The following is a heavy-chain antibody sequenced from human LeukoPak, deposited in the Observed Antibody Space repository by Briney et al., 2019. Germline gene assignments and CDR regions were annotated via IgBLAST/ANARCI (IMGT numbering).Heavy chain of an antibody. V-gene: IGHV4-39*01. CDR1: GGSISSSSYS. CDR3: ARHGGYSSGWYGVSTYYFDY. D-gene: IGHD6-19*01. J-gene: IGHJ4*02. Sequence: SEILSLTCTVSGGSISSSSYSWGWLRQPPGKGLEWIGSIYYSGSTYYNPSLKSRVTISVDTSKNQFSLKLSSVTAADTAVYYCARHGGYSSGWYGVSTYYFDYWGQGTLVTVSS. CDR2: IYYSGST.